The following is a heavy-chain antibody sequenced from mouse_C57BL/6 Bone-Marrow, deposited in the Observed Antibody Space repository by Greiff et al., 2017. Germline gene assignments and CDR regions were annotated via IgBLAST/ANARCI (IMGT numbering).Heavy chain of an antibody. CDR2: IYPGSGST. Sequence: QVQLQQPGAELVKPGASVKMSCKASGYTFTSYWITWVKQRPGQGLEWIGDIYPGSGSTNYNEKFKSKATLTVDTSSSTAYMQLSSLTSEDSAVYYCSRPGGCDGDAMDYWGQGTSVTVSS. D-gene: IGHD2-2*01. CDR3: SRPGGCDGDAMDY. J-gene: IGHJ4*01. V-gene: IGHV1-55*01. CDR1: GYTFTSYW.